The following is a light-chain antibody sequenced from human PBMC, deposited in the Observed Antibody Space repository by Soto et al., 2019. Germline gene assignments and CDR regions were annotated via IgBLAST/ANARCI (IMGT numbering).Light chain of an antibody. CDR1: QSVRGY. Sequence: DIVLTQSPATLSLSPGERATLSCRASQSVRGYLAWYQQKRGQAPRLLIYDASNRAADIPARFSGSGSGTDFTLTISTLEPEDFAVYYCQQRSDWPITFGQGTRLEIK. V-gene: IGKV3-11*01. CDR3: QQRSDWPIT. CDR2: DAS. J-gene: IGKJ5*01.